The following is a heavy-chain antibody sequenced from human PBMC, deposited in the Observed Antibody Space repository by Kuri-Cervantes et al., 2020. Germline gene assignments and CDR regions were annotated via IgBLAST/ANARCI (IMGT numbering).Heavy chain of an antibody. D-gene: IGHD3-16*01. CDR3: ARGQARIWYGMDV. CDR2: INPNSGGT. J-gene: IGHJ6*02. CDR1: GYTFTGYY. Sequence: ASVKVSCKASGYTFTGYYMHWVRQAPGQGLEWMGRINPNSGGTKYAQKFEGRVTMTRDTSISIVYMELSRLRSEDTAVYYCARGQARIWYGMDVWGQGTTVTVSS. V-gene: IGHV1-2*06.